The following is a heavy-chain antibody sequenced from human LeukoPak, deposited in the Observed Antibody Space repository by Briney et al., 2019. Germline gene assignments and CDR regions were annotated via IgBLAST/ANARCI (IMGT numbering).Heavy chain of an antibody. CDR2: IYTSGST. CDR3: ARDHNPDYDFWSGLGGDYGMDV. D-gene: IGHD3-3*01. CDR1: GGSISSYY. J-gene: IGHJ6*02. V-gene: IGHV4-4*07. Sequence: PSETLSLTCTVSGGSISSYYWSWIRQPAGKGLEWIGRIYTSGSTNYNPSLKSRVTMSVDTSKNQFSLKLSSVTAADTAVYYCARDHNPDYDFWSGLGGDYGMDVWGQGTTVTASS.